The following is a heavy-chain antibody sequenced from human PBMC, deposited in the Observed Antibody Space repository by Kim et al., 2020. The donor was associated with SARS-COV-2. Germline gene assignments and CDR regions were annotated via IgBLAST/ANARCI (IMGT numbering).Heavy chain of an antibody. D-gene: IGHD2-21*01. J-gene: IGHJ6*02. CDR1: GGSISSSYYY. V-gene: IGHV4-39*01. CDR3: AAQVITPRTFSFYGLDV. CDR2: IYYSGAT. Sequence: SETLSLTCTVSGGSISSSYYYWGWIRQPPGKGLESIGSIYYSGATYYSPSLKSRVTLSVDTSKNQFSLKLSSVTAADRAVYYCAAQVITPRTFSFYGLDVWGQGTSVTVSS.